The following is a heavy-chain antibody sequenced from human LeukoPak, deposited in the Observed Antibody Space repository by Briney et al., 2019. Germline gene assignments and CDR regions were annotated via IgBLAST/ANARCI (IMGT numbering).Heavy chain of an antibody. D-gene: IGHD5-18*01. CDR1: GGSISSSSYY. CDR2: IYYSGST. V-gene: IGHV4-39*01. J-gene: IGHJ5*02. Sequence: SETLSLTCTVSGGSISSSSYYWGWIRQPPGKGLEWIGSIYYSGSTYYNPSLKSRVTISVDTSKNQFSQKLSSMTAEDTAVYYCSRHEIGIQHPPYDWFDHWGQGTLVTVSS. CDR3: SRHEIGIQHPPYDWFDH.